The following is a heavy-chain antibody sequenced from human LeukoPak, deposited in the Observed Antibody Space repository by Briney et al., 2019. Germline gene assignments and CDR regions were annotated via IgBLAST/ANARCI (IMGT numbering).Heavy chain of an antibody. J-gene: IGHJ4*02. D-gene: IGHD3-3*01. CDR1: GYTFTSYG. CDR2: ISAYNGNT. V-gene: IGHV1-18*01. Sequence: ASVKVSCKASGYTFTSYGISWVRQAPGQGLEWMGWISAYNGNTNYAQKLQGRVTMTTDTSTSTAYMELRSLRSDDTAVYYYARGGSDFWSGYPKPYYFDYWGQGTLVTVSS. CDR3: ARGGSDFWSGYPKPYYFDY.